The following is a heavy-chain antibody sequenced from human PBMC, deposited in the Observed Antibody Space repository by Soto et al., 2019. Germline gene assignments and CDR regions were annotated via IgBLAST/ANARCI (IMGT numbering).Heavy chain of an antibody. V-gene: IGHV3-30*03. CDR3: ASYDYGDYDDCSGCTNFDY. D-gene: IGHD4-17*01. CDR1: GFTFSSYG. J-gene: IGHJ4*02. CDR2: ISYDGSNK. Sequence: GGSLRLSCAASGFTFSSYGMHWVRQAPGKGLEWVAVISYDGSNKYYADSVKGRFTISRDNSKNTLYLQMNSLRAEDTAVYYCASYDYGDYDDCSGCTNFDYWGQGTLVTVSS.